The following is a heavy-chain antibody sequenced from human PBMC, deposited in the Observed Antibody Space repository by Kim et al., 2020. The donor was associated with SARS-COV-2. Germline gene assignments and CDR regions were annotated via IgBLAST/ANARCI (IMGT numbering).Heavy chain of an antibody. D-gene: IGHD2-2*01. CDR3: ARGQPLDY. V-gene: IGHV4-31*03. Sequence: SETLSLTCSVSGGSIRSGGKFWTWISQHPAKGLEWIGYISYSGNSHYSPSLRSRVSISLQTSENQFSLELTSVTAADTAVYYCARGQPLDYWGQGILVTV. J-gene: IGHJ4*02. CDR1: GGSIRSGGKF. CDR2: ISYSGNS.